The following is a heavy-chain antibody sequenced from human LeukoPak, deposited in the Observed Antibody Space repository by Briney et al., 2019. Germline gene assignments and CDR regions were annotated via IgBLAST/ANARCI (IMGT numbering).Heavy chain of an antibody. V-gene: IGHV1-69*13. J-gene: IGHJ6*02. Sequence: SVTVSCKASGGTFSSYAISWVRQAPGQGLEWMGGIIPIFGTANYAQKFQGSVTITADESTSTAYMELSSLRSEDTAVYYCARELYGIPNGMDVWGQGTTVTVSS. D-gene: IGHD2-8*01. CDR2: IIPIFGTA. CDR1: GGTFSSYA. CDR3: ARELYGIPNGMDV.